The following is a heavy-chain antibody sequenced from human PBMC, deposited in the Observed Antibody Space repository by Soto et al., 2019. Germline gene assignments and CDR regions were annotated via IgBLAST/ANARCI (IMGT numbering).Heavy chain of an antibody. CDR3: ATAVGIVAPTRLFDY. CDR2: FDPEDGET. D-gene: IGHD5-12*01. J-gene: IGHJ4*02. CDR1: GYTLTELS. V-gene: IGHV1-24*01. Sequence: GASVKVSFKVSGYTLTELSMHWLRQAPGKGLEWMGGFDPEDGETIYAQKFQGRVTMTEDTSTDTAYMELSSLRSEDTAVYYCATAVGIVAPTRLFDYWGQGTLVTVPS.